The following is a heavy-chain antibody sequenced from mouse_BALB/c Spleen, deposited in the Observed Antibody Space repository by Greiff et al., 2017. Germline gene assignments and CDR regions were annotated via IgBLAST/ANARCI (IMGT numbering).Heavy chain of an antibody. CDR3: ARQNDYAGWFAY. CDR1: GYTFTSYW. V-gene: IGHV1S41*01. J-gene: IGHJ3*01. D-gene: IGHD2-4*01. Sequence: DLVKPGASVKLSCKASGYTFTSYWINWIKQRPGQGLEWIGRIAPGSGSTYYNEMFKGKATLTVDTSSSTAYIQLSSLSSEDSAVYFCARQNDYAGWFAYWGQGTLVTVSA. CDR2: IAPGSGST.